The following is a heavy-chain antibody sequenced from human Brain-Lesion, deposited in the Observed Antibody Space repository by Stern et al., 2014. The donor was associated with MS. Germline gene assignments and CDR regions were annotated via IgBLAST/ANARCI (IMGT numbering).Heavy chain of an antibody. J-gene: IGHJ4*02. D-gene: IGHD3-22*01. V-gene: IGHV4-59*01. CDR3: ARAFSDYHDSTPGY. CDR1: YDSISSYY. Sequence: VQLQESGPGLVKPSETLSLTCTVSYDSISSYYWTWLRQPPGKGLEWIGYINYRRNPNYNPALKGRVPISVDTSKNQFSLNLTSVTAADTAVYYCARAFSDYHDSTPGYWGQGTLVTVSS. CDR2: INYRRNP.